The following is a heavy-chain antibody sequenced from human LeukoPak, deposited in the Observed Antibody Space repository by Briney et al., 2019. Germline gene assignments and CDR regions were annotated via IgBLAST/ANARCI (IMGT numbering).Heavy chain of an antibody. CDR1: GYTFASYD. Sequence: ASVKVSCKASGYTFASYDINWVRQATGQGLEWMGWLNLNSGNTNYAQKLQGRVTMTTDTSTSTAYMELRSLRSDDTAVYYCARDTADLMVRGVIGGDYWGQGTLVTVSS. J-gene: IGHJ4*02. V-gene: IGHV1-18*01. D-gene: IGHD3-10*01. CDR2: LNLNSGNT. CDR3: ARDTADLMVRGVIGGDY.